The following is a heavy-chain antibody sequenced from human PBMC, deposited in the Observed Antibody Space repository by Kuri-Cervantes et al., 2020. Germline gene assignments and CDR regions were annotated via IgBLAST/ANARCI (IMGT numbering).Heavy chain of an antibody. D-gene: IGHD5-12*01. CDR1: GFTFSSYA. CDR2: ISGSGGST. V-gene: IGHV3-23*01. CDR3: ASPSVATITLPYYYYGMDV. J-gene: IGHJ6*02. Sequence: GGSLRLSCAASGFTFSSYAMSWVRQAPGKGLEWVSAISGSGGSTYYADSVKGRFTISRDNSKNTLYLQMNSLRAEDTAVYYCASPSVATITLPYYYYGMDVWGQGTTGTVSS.